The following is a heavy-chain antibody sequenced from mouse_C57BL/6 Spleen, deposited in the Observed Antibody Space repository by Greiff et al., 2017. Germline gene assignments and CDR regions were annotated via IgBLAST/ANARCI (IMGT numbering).Heavy chain of an antibody. D-gene: IGHD2-4*01. CDR3: AREYDYDCYAMDY. CDR1: GYTFTSYG. Sequence: QVQLQQSGAELARPGASVTLSCKASGYTFTSYGISWVKQRTGQGLEWIGEIYPRSGNTYYNEKFKGKATLTADKSSSTAYIELRSLTSEDSAVYFCAREYDYDCYAMDYGGQGTSVTVSS. CDR2: IYPRSGNT. J-gene: IGHJ4*01. V-gene: IGHV1-81*01.